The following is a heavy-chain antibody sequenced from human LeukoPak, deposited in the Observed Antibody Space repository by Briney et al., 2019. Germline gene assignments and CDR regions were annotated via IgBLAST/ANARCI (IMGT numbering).Heavy chain of an antibody. CDR3: ATNSIFGVIAIYFDH. J-gene: IGHJ4*02. CDR1: GFTVSSNY. V-gene: IGHV3-66*01. D-gene: IGHD3-3*01. CDR2: IYSSGST. Sequence: PGGSLRLSCVASGFTVSSNYMTWVRQAPGKGLEWVSVIYSSGSTYYADSVNGRFAISRDISKNTLYLQMNSLRAEDTAVYYCATNSIFGVIAIYFDHWDQGTLVTVSS.